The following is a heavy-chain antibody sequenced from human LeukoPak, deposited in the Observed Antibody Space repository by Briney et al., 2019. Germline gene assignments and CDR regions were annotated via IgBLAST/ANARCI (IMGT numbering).Heavy chain of an antibody. CDR1: GGSISSYY. CDR2: IYYSGST. V-gene: IGHV4-59*12. Sequence: SETLSLTCTVSGGSISSYYWSWIRQPPGKGLEWIGYIYYSGSTNYNPSLKSRVTISVDTSKNQFSLKLSSVTAADTAVYYCARGRIAARPFYYYYYMDVWGKGTTVTVSS. CDR3: ARGRIAARPFYYYYYMDV. J-gene: IGHJ6*03. D-gene: IGHD6-6*01.